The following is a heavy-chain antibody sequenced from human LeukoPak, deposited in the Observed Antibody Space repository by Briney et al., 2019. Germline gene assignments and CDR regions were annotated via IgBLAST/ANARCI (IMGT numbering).Heavy chain of an antibody. D-gene: IGHD3-16*01. CDR1: GFTFDDYA. CDR2: ISWNSGSI. V-gene: IGHV3-9*01. J-gene: IGHJ4*02. Sequence: GGSLRLSCAASGFTFDDYAMHWVRQAPGKGLEWVSGISWNSGSIGYADSVKGRFTISRDNAKNSLCLQMNSLRAEDTALYYCAKAWDFDYWGQGTLVTVSS. CDR3: AKAWDFDY.